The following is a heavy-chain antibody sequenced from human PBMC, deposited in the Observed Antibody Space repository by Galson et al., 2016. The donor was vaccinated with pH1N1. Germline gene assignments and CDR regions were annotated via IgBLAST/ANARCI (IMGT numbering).Heavy chain of an antibody. D-gene: IGHD2-21*02. CDR2: IIGMFAKT. V-gene: IGHV1-69*13. Sequence: SVKVSCKASGGTFNSFGISWVRQAPGQGLEWMGGIIGMFAKTNYAQKFQGRVTITADELTSTAYMDLSSLTSEDTAVYYCARSPGYMVTALDNWGHGTLVTVSS. J-gene: IGHJ4*01. CDR3: ARSPGYMVTALDN. CDR1: GGTFNSFG.